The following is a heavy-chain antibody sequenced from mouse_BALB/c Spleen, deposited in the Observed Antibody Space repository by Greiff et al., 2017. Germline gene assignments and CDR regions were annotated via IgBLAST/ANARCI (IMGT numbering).Heavy chain of an antibody. D-gene: IGHD2-4*01. J-gene: IGHJ2*01. CDR2: ISTYYGDA. CDR1: GYTFTDYA. V-gene: IGHV1S137*01. CDR3: ARWIDYEYYFDY. Sequence: QVQLKESGAELVRPGVSVKISCKGSGYTFTDYAMHWVKQSHAKSLEWIGVISTYYGDASYNQKFKGKATMTVDKSSSTAYMELARLTSEDSAIYYCARWIDYEYYFDYWGQGTTLTVSS.